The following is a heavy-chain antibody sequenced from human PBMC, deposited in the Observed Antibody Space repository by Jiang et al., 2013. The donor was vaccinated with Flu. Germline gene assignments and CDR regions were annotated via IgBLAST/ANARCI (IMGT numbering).Heavy chain of an antibody. CDR3: ARQSIPSTVAAVDY. CDR2: IYYSGST. CDR1: GYSISSGYY. D-gene: IGHD6-19*01. Sequence: LLKPSETLSLTCSVSGYSISSGYYWGWIRQPPGKGLEWIGSIYYSGSTYYNPSLKSRVTISVDTSKNQFSLKLSSVTAADTAVYYCARQSIPSTVAAVDYWGQGTLVTVSS. J-gene: IGHJ4*02. V-gene: IGHV4-38-2*02.